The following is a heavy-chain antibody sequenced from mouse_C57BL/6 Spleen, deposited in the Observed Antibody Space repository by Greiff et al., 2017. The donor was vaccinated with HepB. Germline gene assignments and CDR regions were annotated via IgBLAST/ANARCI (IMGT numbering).Heavy chain of an antibody. CDR2: IYPSDSET. J-gene: IGHJ3*01. D-gene: IGHD2-4*01. V-gene: IGHV1-61*01. CDR1: GYTFTSYW. Sequence: QVQLQQPGAELVRPGSSVKLSCKASGYTFTSYWMDWVKQRPGQGLEWIGNIYPSDSETHYNQKFKDKATLTVDKSSSTAYRQLSSLTSEDSAVYYCARGGNYDYDRAYGGQGTLVTVSA. CDR3: ARGGNYDYDRAY.